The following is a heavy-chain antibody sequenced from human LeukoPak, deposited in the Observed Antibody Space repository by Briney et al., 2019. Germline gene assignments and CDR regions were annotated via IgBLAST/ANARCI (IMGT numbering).Heavy chain of an antibody. J-gene: IGHJ2*01. V-gene: IGHV4-34*01. Sequence: SETLSLTCAVYGGSFSGYYWSWIRQPPRKGLEWIGEINHSGSTNYNPSLKSRVTISVDTSKNQFSLKLSSVTAADTAVYYCARGTQSGYFDLWGRGTLVTVSS. CDR2: INHSGST. CDR1: GGSFSGYY. CDR3: ARGTQSGYFDL.